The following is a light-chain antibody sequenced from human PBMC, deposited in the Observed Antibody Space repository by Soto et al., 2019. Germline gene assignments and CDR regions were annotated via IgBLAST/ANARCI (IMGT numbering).Light chain of an antibody. CDR1: QSILDSFNNKNS. Sequence: DIVMTQSPDSLAVSLGERATINCKSSQSILDSFNNKNSLAWYQHKPGQPPKLLIYWSSTRESGVPDRFSGSGSGTDFTLTISSLQAEDVAVYYCQQYNSAPYTFGQGTKLEIK. V-gene: IGKV4-1*01. CDR2: WSS. J-gene: IGKJ2*01. CDR3: QQYNSAPYT.